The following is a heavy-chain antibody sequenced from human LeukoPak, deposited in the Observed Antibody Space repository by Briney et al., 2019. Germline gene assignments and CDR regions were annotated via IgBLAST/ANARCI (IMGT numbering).Heavy chain of an antibody. D-gene: IGHD2-15*01. Sequence: AGTLSLTCSVSGCPINTYYWTWIRQPAGKGLEWIGRIYSSGSTNYNPSLKSGVTMSMDKSKKQFSLKLRYVTAADPAVYYCSRVLQGYCSGGSCFDACFDPWGQGTLVTVSS. CDR1: GCPINTYY. CDR3: SRVLQGYCSGGSCFDACFDP. J-gene: IGHJ5*02. V-gene: IGHV4-4*07. CDR2: IYSSGST.